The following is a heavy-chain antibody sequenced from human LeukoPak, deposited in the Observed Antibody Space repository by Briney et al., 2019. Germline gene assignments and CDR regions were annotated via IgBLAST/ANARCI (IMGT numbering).Heavy chain of an antibody. CDR3: ASSDMGLVLGRYFDY. CDR1: GFTVSSNY. CDR2: IYSGGST. Sequence: GGSLRLSCAASGFTVSSNYMSWVRQAPGKGLEWVSVIYSGGSTYYADSVKGGFTISRDNSKNTLYLQMNSLRAEDTAVYYCASSDMGLVLGRYFDYWGQGTLVTVSS. D-gene: IGHD6-19*01. V-gene: IGHV3-53*05. J-gene: IGHJ4*02.